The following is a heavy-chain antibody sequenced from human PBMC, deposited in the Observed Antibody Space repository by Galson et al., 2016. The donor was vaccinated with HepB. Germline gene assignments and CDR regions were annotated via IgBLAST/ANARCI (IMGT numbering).Heavy chain of an antibody. D-gene: IGHD3-16*01. CDR3: ARVGPPPEGYPSHWGGMDV. J-gene: IGHJ6*02. V-gene: IGHV3-7*03. CDR1: GFTSSSYW. CDR2: INQDGSEN. Sequence: SLRLSCAASGFTSSSYWMSWVRQPPGKGLEWVAMINQDGSENYYVDSVKGRFTISRDNAKNSLFLQMNSPRAEDTAIYYCARVGPPPEGYPSHWGGMDVWGQGTTVTVSS.